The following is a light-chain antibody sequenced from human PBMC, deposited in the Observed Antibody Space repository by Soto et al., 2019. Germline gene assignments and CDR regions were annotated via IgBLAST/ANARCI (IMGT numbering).Light chain of an antibody. CDR1: QSVDSSF. CDR3: QQYVSSVT. J-gene: IGKJ1*01. Sequence: DIVLTQSPGSLSLSPGERATLSCRASQSVDSSFFAWYQQKPGQAPRLLIYGASKRATGTPDRFSGSGSGTDFTLTITRLELEDFAVYYCQQYVSSVTFGQGTKVEIK. V-gene: IGKV3-20*01. CDR2: GAS.